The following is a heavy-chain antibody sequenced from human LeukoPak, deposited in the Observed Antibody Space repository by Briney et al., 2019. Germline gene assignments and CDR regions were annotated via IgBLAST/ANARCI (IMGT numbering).Heavy chain of an antibody. CDR1: GGSISSYY. CDR3: ARGGDCGGDCYQWFDP. D-gene: IGHD2-21*02. V-gene: IGHV4-59*01. Sequence: SETLSLTCTVSGGSISSYYWSWIRQPPGKGLEWIGYIYYSGSTNYNPSLKSRVTISVDTSKNQFSLKLSSVTAADTAVYYCARGGDCGGDCYQWFDPWGQGTLVTVSS. CDR2: IYYSGST. J-gene: IGHJ5*02.